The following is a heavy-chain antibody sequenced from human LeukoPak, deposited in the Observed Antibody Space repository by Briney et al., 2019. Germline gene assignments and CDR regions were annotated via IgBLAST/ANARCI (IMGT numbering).Heavy chain of an antibody. Sequence: GGSLRLSCAASGFTFSSYWMHWVRQAPGKGLVWVSRINSDGSSTSYADSVRGRFTISRDNTKNTLYLQMNSLRAEDTAVYYCAREAVAGTWDWFDPWGQGTLVTVSS. CDR3: AREAVAGTWDWFDP. CDR2: INSDGSST. V-gene: IGHV3-74*01. J-gene: IGHJ5*02. D-gene: IGHD6-19*01. CDR1: GFTFSSYW.